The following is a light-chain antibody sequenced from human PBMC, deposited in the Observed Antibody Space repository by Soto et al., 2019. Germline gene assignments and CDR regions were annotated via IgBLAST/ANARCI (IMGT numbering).Light chain of an antibody. V-gene: IGLV1-40*01. Sequence: QSVLTQPPSVSGAPGQRVTISCTGNNSNLGAGYDVHWYQQLPGAAPKLVIFGNRNRPSGVPERFSGSKSGTSASLAITGLQAEDEADYYCSSYTSSSTHVFGTGTKLTVL. CDR3: SSYTSSSTHV. CDR1: NSNLGAGYD. J-gene: IGLJ1*01. CDR2: GNR.